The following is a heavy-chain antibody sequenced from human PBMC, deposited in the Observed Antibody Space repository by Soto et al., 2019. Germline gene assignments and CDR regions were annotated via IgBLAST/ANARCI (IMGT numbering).Heavy chain of an antibody. CDR1: GGSVSSGSYY. V-gene: IGHV4-61*01. J-gene: IGHJ6*02. Sequence: SETLSLTCTVSGGSVSSGSYYWSWIRQPPGKGQEWIGYIYYSGSTNYNPSLKSRVTISVDTSKNQFSLKLSSVTAADTAVYYCARGFTMVRGVINYYYYYYGMDVWGQGTTVTVSS. CDR2: IYYSGST. CDR3: ARGFTMVRGVINYYYYYYGMDV. D-gene: IGHD3-10*01.